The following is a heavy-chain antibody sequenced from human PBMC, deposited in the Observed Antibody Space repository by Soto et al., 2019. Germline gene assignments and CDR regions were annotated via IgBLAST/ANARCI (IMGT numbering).Heavy chain of an antibody. D-gene: IGHD1-7*01. CDR1: GGSISSGDYY. V-gene: IGHV4-30-4*01. J-gene: IGHJ6*02. CDR3: ARDHLELHSYYYYGMDV. CDR2: IYYSGST. Sequence: QVQLQESGPGLVKPSQTLSLTCTVSGGSISSGDYYWSWIRQRPGKGLEWIGYIYYSGSTYYNPSLKSRVTISVDTSKNQFSLKLSSVTAADTAVYYCARDHLELHSYYYYGMDVWGQGTTVTVSS.